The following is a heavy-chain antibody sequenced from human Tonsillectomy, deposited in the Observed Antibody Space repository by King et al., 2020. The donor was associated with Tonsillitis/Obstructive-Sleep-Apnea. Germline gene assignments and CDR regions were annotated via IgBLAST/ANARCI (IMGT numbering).Heavy chain of an antibody. Sequence: VQLVQSGAEVKKPGASVKVSCKASGYTFTSYHMHWVRQAPGQGLEWMGIIDPSGASTTYAQTFQGRVIMTRDTSTSTVYIEMSSLKSEDTATYYCATASGGGSEYWGQGTLVTVSS. CDR2: IDPSGAST. J-gene: IGHJ4*02. D-gene: IGHD3-16*01. CDR1: GYTFTSYH. V-gene: IGHV1-46*01. CDR3: ATASGGGSEY.